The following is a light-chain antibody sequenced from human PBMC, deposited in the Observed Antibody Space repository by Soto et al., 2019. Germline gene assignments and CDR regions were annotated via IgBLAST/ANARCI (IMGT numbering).Light chain of an antibody. J-gene: IGLJ3*02. V-gene: IGLV2-14*01. CDR2: DVT. CDR3: SSYTSSSTVV. Sequence: QSALTQPASVSGSPGQSVTISCSGSSSDVGAYNYVSWYQRHPGKAPKLMIYDVTNRPSGVSNRFSGSKSGNMASLTISGLQAEDEADYFCSSYTSSSTVVFGGGTQLTV. CDR1: SSDVGAYNY.